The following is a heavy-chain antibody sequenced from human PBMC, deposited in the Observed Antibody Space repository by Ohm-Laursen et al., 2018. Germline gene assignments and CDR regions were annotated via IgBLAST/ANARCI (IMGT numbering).Heavy chain of an antibody. CDR3: ARVGRRSTQGLVRGYSYGKSNFDY. V-gene: IGHV4-34*01. J-gene: IGHJ4*02. CDR2: INHSGST. D-gene: IGHD5-18*01. CDR1: GGSFSGYY. Sequence: SETLSLTCTVYGGSFSGYYWSWIRQPPGKGLEWIGEINHSGSTNYNPSLKSRVTISVDTSKNQSSLKLSSVTAADTAVYYCARVGRRSTQGLVRGYSYGKSNFDYWGQGTLVTVSS.